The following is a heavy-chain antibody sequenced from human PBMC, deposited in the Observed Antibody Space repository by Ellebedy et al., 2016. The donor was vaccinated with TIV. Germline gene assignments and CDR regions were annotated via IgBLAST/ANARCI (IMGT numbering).Heavy chain of an antibody. CDR3: ARELGYDILTGYYNDY. CDR1: GYTFTSYY. J-gene: IGHJ4*02. V-gene: IGHV1-46*01. CDR2: INPSGGST. Sequence: AASVKVSCKASGYTFTSYYMHWVRQAPGQGLEWMGIINPSGGSTSYAQKFQGRVTMTRDTSTSTVYMELSSLRSEDTAMYYCARELGYDILTGYYNDYWGQGTLVTVSS. D-gene: IGHD3-9*01.